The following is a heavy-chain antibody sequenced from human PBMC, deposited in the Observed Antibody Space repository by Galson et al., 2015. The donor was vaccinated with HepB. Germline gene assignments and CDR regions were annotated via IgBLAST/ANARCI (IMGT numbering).Heavy chain of an antibody. D-gene: IGHD3-3*01. CDR2: ISSSSSTI. Sequence: SLRLSCAASGFTFSSYSMNWVRQAPGKGLEWVSYISSSSSTIYYADSVKGRFTISRDNAKNSLYLQMNSLRAEDTAVYYCVESYLENWFDPWGQGTLVTVSS. CDR1: GFTFSSYS. CDR3: VESYLENWFDP. J-gene: IGHJ5*02. V-gene: IGHV3-48*01.